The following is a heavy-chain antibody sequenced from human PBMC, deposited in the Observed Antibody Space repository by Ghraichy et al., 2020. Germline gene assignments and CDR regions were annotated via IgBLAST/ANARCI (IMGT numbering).Heavy chain of an antibody. CDR3: ARERGQLVGSGMDV. V-gene: IGHV4-31*03. CDR2: IYYSGST. D-gene: IGHD6-6*01. J-gene: IGHJ6*02. CDR1: GGSISSGGYY. Sequence: LSLTCTVSGGSISSGGYYWSWIRQHPGKGLEWIGYIYYSGSTYYNPSLKSRVTISVDTSKNQFSLKLSSVTAADTAVYYCARERGQLVGSGMDVWGQGTTVTVSS.